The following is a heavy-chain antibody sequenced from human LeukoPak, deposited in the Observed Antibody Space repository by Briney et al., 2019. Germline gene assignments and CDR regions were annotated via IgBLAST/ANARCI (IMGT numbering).Heavy chain of an antibody. CDR2: ISSSGNTI. Sequence: GGSLRLSCAVSGFTLSDWYMSWIRQAPGKGLEWVSFISSSGNTIYYADSVKGRFTISRDHANNSLFLQMNSLRAEDTAVYYCARDRQVPAVADYWGQGTLVAVSP. CDR1: GFTLSDWY. D-gene: IGHD2-15*01. J-gene: IGHJ4*02. V-gene: IGHV3-11*01. CDR3: ARDRQVPAVADY.